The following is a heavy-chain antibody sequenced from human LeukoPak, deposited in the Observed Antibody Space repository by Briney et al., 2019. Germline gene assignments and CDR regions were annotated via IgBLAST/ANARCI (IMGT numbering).Heavy chain of an antibody. V-gene: IGHV3-30*19. D-gene: IGHD1-26*01. Sequence: GGSLRLSCSASGFTFSNYGMHWVRQAPGKGLEWVAVISYDGSNKYYADSVKGRFTISRDNSKNTLYLQMNSLRAEDTAVYYCAGSRRVPTTFDYWGQGTLVTVSS. CDR3: AGSRRVPTTFDY. J-gene: IGHJ4*02. CDR2: ISYDGSNK. CDR1: GFTFSNYG.